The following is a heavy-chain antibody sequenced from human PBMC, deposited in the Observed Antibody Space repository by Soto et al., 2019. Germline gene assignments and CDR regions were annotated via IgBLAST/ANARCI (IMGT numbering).Heavy chain of an antibody. V-gene: IGHV3-73*01. CDR1: GFTLSGSV. CDR3: SRPGYSNYDSDY. Sequence: GGSLRLSGAASGFTLSGSVIYWVRQPSGKGVEGFGRIRSRSNGYATAYAASVRGRFTISRDDSKNTAYLQMNSLKTEDTAVYYCSRPGYSNYDSDYWGQGT. J-gene: IGHJ4*02. D-gene: IGHD5-12*01. CDR2: IRSRSNGYAT.